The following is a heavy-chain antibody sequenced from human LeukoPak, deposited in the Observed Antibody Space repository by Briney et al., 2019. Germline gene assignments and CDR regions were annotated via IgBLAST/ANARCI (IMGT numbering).Heavy chain of an antibody. CDR1: GITSTNFA. CDR2: TIVGTGAT. Sequence: SVKVSCKASGITSTNFAVQWVRQARGQRLEWIGWTIVGTGATKCAQDFQHRVTITRDMSTRTLYMELTSLRSEDTAVYYCAADLSDPRRGASYLDSWGQGTLVTVSS. D-gene: IGHD1-1*01. J-gene: IGHJ4*02. CDR3: AADLSDPRRGASYLDS. V-gene: IGHV1-58*01.